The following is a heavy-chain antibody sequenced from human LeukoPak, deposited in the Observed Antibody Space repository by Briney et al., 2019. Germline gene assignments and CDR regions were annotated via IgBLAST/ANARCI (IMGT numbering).Heavy chain of an antibody. J-gene: IGHJ4*02. D-gene: IGHD7-27*01. V-gene: IGHV3-23*01. CDR2: ISGRGDST. Sequence: PGGSLRLSCAASGFTFSSHAMSWVRQAPGKGLEWVSGISGRGDSTVYADSVNGRFTVSRDNSKNTLFLQMNSLRAEDTAVYYCAKDGGLWVSAHWGDSWGRGTLVTVSS. CDR3: AKDGGLWVSAHWGDS. CDR1: GFTFSSHA.